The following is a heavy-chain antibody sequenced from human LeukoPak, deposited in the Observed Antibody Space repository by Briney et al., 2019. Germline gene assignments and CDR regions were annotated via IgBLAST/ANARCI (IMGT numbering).Heavy chain of an antibody. Sequence: ASVKVSCKASGYTFTGYYMHWVRQAPGQGLDWMGWINPNSGGTNYAQKFQGRGTMTRDTSISTAYMELSRLRSDDTAVYYCARTYYDSSGYYYASDYYFDYWGQGTLVTVSS. CDR2: INPNSGGT. V-gene: IGHV1-2*02. D-gene: IGHD3-22*01. CDR3: ARTYYDSSGYYYASDYYFDY. CDR1: GYTFTGYY. J-gene: IGHJ4*02.